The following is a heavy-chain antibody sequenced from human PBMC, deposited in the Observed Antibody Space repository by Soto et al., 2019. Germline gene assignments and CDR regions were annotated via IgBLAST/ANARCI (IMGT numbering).Heavy chain of an antibody. CDR3: AKLSATGTTRGGYYYYGMDV. CDR2: ISYDGSNK. Sequence: TGGSLRLSCAASGFTFSSYGMHWVRQAPGKGLEWVAVISYDGSNKYYADSVKGRFTISRDNSKNTLYLQMNSLRAEDTAVYYCAKLSATGTTRGGYYYYGMDVWGQGTTVTVSS. J-gene: IGHJ6*02. D-gene: IGHD1-1*01. V-gene: IGHV3-30*18. CDR1: GFTFSSYG.